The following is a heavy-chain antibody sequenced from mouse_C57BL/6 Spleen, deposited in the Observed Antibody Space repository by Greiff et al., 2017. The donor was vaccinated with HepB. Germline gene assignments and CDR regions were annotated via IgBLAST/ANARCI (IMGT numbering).Heavy chain of an antibody. CDR2: IYPGDGDT. J-gene: IGHJ4*01. CDR3: ARRGGVFGAMDY. V-gene: IGHV1-82*01. Sequence: VQLQESGPELVKPGASVKISCKASGYAFSSSWMNWVKQRPGKGLEWIGRIYPGDGDTNYNGKFKGKATLTADKSSSTAYMQLSSLTSEDSAVYFCARRGGVFGAMDYWGQGTSVTVSS. CDR1: GYAFSSSW.